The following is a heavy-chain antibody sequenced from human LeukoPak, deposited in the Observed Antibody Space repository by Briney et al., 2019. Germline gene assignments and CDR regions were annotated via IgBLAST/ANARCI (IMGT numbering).Heavy chain of an antibody. J-gene: IGHJ6*03. V-gene: IGHV3-48*03. Sequence: GGSLRLSCAASGFTFSSYEMNWVRQAPGKGLEWVSYISSSGSTIYYADSVKGRFTISRDNAKNSLYLQMNSLRAEDTAVYYCARGPSREVVAATLVYYYYYMDVWGKGTTVTISS. CDR1: GFTFSSYE. CDR2: ISSSGSTI. D-gene: IGHD2-15*01. CDR3: ARGPSREVVAATLVYYYYYMDV.